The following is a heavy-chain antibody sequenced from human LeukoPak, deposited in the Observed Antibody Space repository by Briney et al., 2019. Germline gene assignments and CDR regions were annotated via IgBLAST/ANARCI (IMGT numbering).Heavy chain of an antibody. CDR3: TTEGVVVITDDAFDI. CDR1: GFIFSDAW. D-gene: IGHD3-22*01. Sequence: GGSLRLSCAASGFIFSDAWMSWVRQAPGKGLEWVGRIKSKTDGGTTDYAAPVKGRFTISRDDSKNTLHLQLNSLKAEDTAVYFCTTEGVVVITDDAFDIWGQGTMVTVSS. V-gene: IGHV3-15*01. CDR2: IKSKTDGGTT. J-gene: IGHJ3*02.